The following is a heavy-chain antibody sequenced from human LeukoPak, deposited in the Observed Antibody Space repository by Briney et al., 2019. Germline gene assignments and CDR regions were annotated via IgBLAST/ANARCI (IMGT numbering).Heavy chain of an antibody. CDR2: NYTIGST. V-gene: IGHV4-61*02. Sequence: SETLSLTCTVSGGSLSSGSYYWCWIRQPAGNGLVRIGRNYTIGSTNYNPALMSRVTISVDTSKNKFSLKLRSATAADTAVYYCARGVVVPAAHDYFDYWGQGTLVTVSS. CDR1: GGSLSSGSYY. D-gene: IGHD2-2*01. J-gene: IGHJ4*02. CDR3: ARGVVVPAAHDYFDY.